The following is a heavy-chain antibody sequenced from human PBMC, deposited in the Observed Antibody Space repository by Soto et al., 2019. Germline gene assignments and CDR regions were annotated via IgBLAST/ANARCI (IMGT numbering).Heavy chain of an antibody. J-gene: IGHJ4*02. CDR2: IYYSGST. D-gene: IGHD3-22*01. CDR3: ARHVGYYDSSGPFDY. V-gene: IGHV4-59*08. Sequence: PSETLSLTCTVSGGSISSYYWSWIRQPPGKGLEWIGYIYYSGSTNYNPSLKSRVTISVDTSKNQFSLKLSSVTAADTAVYYCARHVGYYDSSGPFDYWGQGTLVTVSS. CDR1: GGSISSYY.